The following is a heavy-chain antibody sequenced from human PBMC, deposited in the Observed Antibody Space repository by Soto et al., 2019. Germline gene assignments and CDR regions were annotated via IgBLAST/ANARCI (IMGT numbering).Heavy chain of an antibody. D-gene: IGHD3-22*01. CDR3: AGVVKTPYYYYGMDV. CDR2: ISPNSRDT. CDR1: GYTFTAYY. Sequence: ASVKVSCKASGYTFTAYYIHWVRQAPGQGLEWMGWISPNSRDTNNAQKFQGRVTMTRDTSASTAYMELSSLRSEDTAVYYCAGVVKTPYYYYGMDVWGQGTTVTVSS. J-gene: IGHJ6*02. V-gene: IGHV1-2*02.